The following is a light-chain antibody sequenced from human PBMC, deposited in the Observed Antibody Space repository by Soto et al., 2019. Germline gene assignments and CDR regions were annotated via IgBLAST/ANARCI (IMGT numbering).Light chain of an antibody. CDR2: NVN. CDR1: SSDIGGYNF. V-gene: IGLV2-14*01. CDR3: SSYASDNTFV. Sequence: QSVLTQPASVSGSPGQSITISCTGSSSDIGGYNFVSWYQQHPGKAPKLMIYNVNNRPSGFSSRFSGSKSGNTASLTISGLQAEDEADYYCSSYASDNTFVFGTGNKVTVL. J-gene: IGLJ1*01.